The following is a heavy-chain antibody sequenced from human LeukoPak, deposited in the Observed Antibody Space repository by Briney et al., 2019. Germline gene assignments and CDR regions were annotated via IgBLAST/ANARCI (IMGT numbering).Heavy chain of an antibody. CDR3: AREYPTDSSSWHRYFDY. J-gene: IGHJ4*02. CDR2: ISYDGSNK. V-gene: IGHV3-30-3*01. Sequence: PGRSLRLSCAASGFTFSSYAMHWVRQAPGTGLEWVAVISYDGSNKYYADSVKGRFTISRDNSKNTLYLQMNSLRAEDTAVYYCAREYPTDSSSWHRYFDYWGQGTLVTVSS. CDR1: GFTFSSYA. D-gene: IGHD6-13*01.